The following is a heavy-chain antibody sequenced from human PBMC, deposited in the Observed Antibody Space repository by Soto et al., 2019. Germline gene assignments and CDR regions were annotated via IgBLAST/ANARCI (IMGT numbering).Heavy chain of an antibody. J-gene: IGHJ4*02. CDR3: ARRRYYYDSSGYYSYFDY. Sequence: GESLKISCKGSGYSFTSYWIGWVRQMPGKGLEWMGIIYPGDSDTRYSPSFQGQVTISADKSISTAYLQWSSLKASDTAMYYCARRRYYYDSSGYYSYFDYWGQGTLVTVSS. CDR2: IYPGDSDT. V-gene: IGHV5-51*01. CDR1: GYSFTSYW. D-gene: IGHD3-22*01.